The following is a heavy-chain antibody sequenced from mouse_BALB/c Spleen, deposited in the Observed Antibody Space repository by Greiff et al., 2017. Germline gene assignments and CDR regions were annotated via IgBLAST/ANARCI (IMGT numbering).Heavy chain of an antibody. Sequence: VQLQQSGAELAKPGASVKMSCKASGYTFTSYWMHWVKQRPGQGLEWIGYINPSTGYTEYNQKFKDKATLTADKSSSTAYMQLSSLTSEDSAVYYCAREGYGYGAMDYWGQGTSVTVSS. CDR2: INPSTGYT. V-gene: IGHV1-7*01. J-gene: IGHJ4*01. CDR3: AREGYGYGAMDY. D-gene: IGHD1-2*01. CDR1: GYTFTSYW.